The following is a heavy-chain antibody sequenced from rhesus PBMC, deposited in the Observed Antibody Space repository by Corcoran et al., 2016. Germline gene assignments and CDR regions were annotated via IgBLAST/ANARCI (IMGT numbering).Heavy chain of an antibody. D-gene: IGHD1-20*01. CDR1: GYTVTDYY. CDR2: INPYNGNK. V-gene: IGHV1S2*01. J-gene: IGHJ6*01. Sequence: QVQLVQSGAEVKKPGSSVKVSCKASGYTVTDYYMHWGRQAPRQGLEWKGRINPYNGNKKYAQKFQGIDTITRDTSTGTAYMELSSLRSEDTAVYYCARDRLEQRGFYYGLDSWGQGVVVTVSS. CDR3: ARDRLEQRGFYYGLDS.